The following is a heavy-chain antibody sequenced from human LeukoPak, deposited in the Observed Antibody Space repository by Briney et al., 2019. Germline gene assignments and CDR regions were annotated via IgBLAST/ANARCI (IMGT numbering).Heavy chain of an antibody. CDR1: GFTFSSYW. D-gene: IGHD3-22*01. CDR3: ARDLLVGGSGYHY. Sequence: GGSLRLSCAASGFTFSSYWMSWVRQAPGRGLEWVANIKQDGSEKYYVDSVKGRFTISRDNAKNSLYLQMNSLRAEDTAVYYCARDLLVGGSGYHYWGQGTLVTVSS. CDR2: IKQDGSEK. J-gene: IGHJ4*02. V-gene: IGHV3-7*01.